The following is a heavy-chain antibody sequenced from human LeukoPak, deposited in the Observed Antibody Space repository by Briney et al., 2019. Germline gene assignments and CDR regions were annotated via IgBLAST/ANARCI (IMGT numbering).Heavy chain of an antibody. V-gene: IGHV1-2*02. CDR2: INPISGGT. Sequence: GASVKVSCKASGYTFTNSYMHWVRQAPGQGLEWTGWINPISGGTNYAQRFQGRVTMTRDTSISTAYMELTSLRSDDTAVYYCARDALLLWFGEPPLDYWGQGTQVTVSS. CDR3: ARDALLLWFGEPPLDY. D-gene: IGHD3-10*01. CDR1: GYTFTNSY. J-gene: IGHJ4*02.